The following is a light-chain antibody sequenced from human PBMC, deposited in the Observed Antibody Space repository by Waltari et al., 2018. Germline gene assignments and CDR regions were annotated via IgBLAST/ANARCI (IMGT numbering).Light chain of an antibody. CDR1: QNIYRN. Sequence: IKMTQSPSDLTTSVEDRINISCRASQNIYRNLAWYQQKPGKAPKLLIFDASTLESGIPSRFSGTGSGTDFTLTIRGLQPEDSARYYCQHYYDNPFTFGPGTKLDIK. CDR2: DAS. V-gene: IGKV1D-13*01. CDR3: QHYYDNPFT. J-gene: IGKJ3*01.